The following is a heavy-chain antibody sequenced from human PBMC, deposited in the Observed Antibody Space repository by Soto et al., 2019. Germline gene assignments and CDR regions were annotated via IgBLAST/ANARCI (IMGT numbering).Heavy chain of an antibody. CDR1: GGSISSYY. D-gene: IGHD3-10*01. Sequence: SETLSLTCTVSGGSISSYYWSWIRQPPGKGLEWIGYIYYSGSTNYNPSLKSRVTISVDTSKNQFSLKLSSVTAADTAVYYCARGGITMVPGVIWVDYYYGMDVWGQGTTVTVSS. J-gene: IGHJ6*02. V-gene: IGHV4-59*01. CDR3: ARGGITMVPGVIWVDYYYGMDV. CDR2: IYYSGST.